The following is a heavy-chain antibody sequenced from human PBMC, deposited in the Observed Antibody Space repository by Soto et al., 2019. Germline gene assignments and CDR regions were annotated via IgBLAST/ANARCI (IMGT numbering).Heavy chain of an antibody. Sequence: DVQLLESGGGLVQPGGSLRLSCAASGFTFSKYAMSWVRQAPGKGLQWVSAISASGGTTYYADSVKGRFTFSRDNSKNTLNLQMNSLRAEVTAVYYSAKVGDIQWGSTYRYTHFDYWGQGTRVAVSS. J-gene: IGHJ4*02. D-gene: IGHD3-16*02. CDR3: AKVGDIQWGSTYRYTHFDY. CDR2: ISASGGTT. CDR1: GFTFSKYA. V-gene: IGHV3-23*01.